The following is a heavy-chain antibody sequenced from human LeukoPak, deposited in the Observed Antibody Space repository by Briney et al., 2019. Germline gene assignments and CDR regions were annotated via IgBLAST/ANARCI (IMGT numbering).Heavy chain of an antibody. CDR3: ARGRKLLWFGEFLY. CDR1: GFTFSSYA. Sequence: GGSPRLSCAASGFTFSSYAMHWVRQAPGKGLEYVSAISSNGGSTYYANSVKGRFTISRDNSKNTLYLQMGSLRAEDMAVYYCARGRKLLWFGEFLYWGQGTLVTVSS. V-gene: IGHV3-64*01. D-gene: IGHD3-10*01. J-gene: IGHJ4*02. CDR2: ISSNGGST.